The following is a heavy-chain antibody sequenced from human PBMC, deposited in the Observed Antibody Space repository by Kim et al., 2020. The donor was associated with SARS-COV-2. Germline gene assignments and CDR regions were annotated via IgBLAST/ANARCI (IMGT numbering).Heavy chain of an antibody. V-gene: IGHV4-34*01. CDR3: ARGGRVPSLSSFDY. D-gene: IGHD2-2*01. CDR2: INHSGST. Sequence: SETLSLTCAVYGGSFSGYYWSWIRQPPGKGLEWIGVINHSGSTNYNPSLKSRVTISVDTSKNQFSLKLSSVTAADTAVYYCARGGRVPSLSSFDYWGQGTLVTVSS. CDR1: GGSFSGYY. J-gene: IGHJ4*02.